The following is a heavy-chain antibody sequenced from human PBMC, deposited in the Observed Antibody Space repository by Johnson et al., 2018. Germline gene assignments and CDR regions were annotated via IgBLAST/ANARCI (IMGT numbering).Heavy chain of an antibody. J-gene: IGHJ6*02. Sequence: VQLQESGGGLVQPGGSLRLSCAASGFTFSSYWMHWVRQAPGKGLVWVSRINSDGSSTSYAASVKGRFTISRDNAKNTLSLQMNSLRAEDTVVYYCAKLAVAGLEYYYYYGMDVGGQGTTVTVS. CDR3: AKLAVAGLEYYYYYGMDV. D-gene: IGHD6-19*01. V-gene: IGHV3-74*01. CDR1: GFTFSSYW. CDR2: INSDGSST.